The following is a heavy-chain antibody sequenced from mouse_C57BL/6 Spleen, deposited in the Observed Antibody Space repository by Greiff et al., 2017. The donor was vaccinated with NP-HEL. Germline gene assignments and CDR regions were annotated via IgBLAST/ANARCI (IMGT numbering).Heavy chain of an antibody. CDR2: IYPGDGDT. D-gene: IGHD2-3*01. CDR3: ARDDGYYGFAY. Sequence: QVQLKQSGPELVKPGASVKISCKASGYAFSSSWMNWVKQRPGKGLEWIGRIYPGDGDTNYNGKFKGKATLTADKSSSTAYMKLSSLTSEDSAVYFCARDDGYYGFAYWGQGTLVTVSA. CDR1: GYAFSSSW. J-gene: IGHJ3*01. V-gene: IGHV1-82*01.